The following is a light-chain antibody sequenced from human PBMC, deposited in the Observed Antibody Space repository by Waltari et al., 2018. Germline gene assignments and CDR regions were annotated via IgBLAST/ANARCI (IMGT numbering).Light chain of an antibody. J-gene: IGKJ4*01. CDR2: DTS. CDR3: QQRRNWPLT. CDR1: QSVSYY. Sequence: PGERATLSCRASQSVSYYLAWYQQRPGQAPRLLIYDTSHRATGIPDRFSGSGSETDFTLTISSLEPEDFAVYYCQQRRNWPLTFGGGTKVEIK. V-gene: IGKV3-11*01.